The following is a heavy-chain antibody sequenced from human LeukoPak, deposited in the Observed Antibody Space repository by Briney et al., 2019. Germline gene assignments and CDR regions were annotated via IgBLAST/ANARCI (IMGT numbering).Heavy chain of an antibody. CDR3: ARETDYYGSGTFVY. D-gene: IGHD3-10*01. CDR1: GGTFSSYA. V-gene: IGHV1-69*04. CDR2: ILPSVTIP. Sequence: ASVKVSCKASGGTFSSYAISWVRQAPGQGLEWMGRILPSVTIPTYAQKFQGRVTINADKFTNTVLMELSSLRSGDTAVYYCARETDYYGSGTFVYWGQGTLVTVSS. J-gene: IGHJ4*02.